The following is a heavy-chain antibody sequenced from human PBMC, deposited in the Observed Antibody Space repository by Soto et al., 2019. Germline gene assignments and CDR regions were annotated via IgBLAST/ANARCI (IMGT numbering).Heavy chain of an antibody. CDR2: INHSGST. V-gene: IGHV4-34*01. CDR3: ATPGIAAAGRSGGWFDP. D-gene: IGHD6-13*01. J-gene: IGHJ5*02. Sequence: SETMSLTCAVYGGSFSGYYWSWIRQPPGKGLEWIGEINHSGSTNYNPSLKSRVTISVDTSKNQFSLKLSSVTAADTAVYYCATPGIAAAGRSGGWFDPWGQGTLVTVSS. CDR1: GGSFSGYY.